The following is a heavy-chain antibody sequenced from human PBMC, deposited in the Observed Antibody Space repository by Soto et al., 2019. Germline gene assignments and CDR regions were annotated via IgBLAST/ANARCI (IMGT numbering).Heavy chain of an antibody. Sequence: PGGSLRLSCAASGFTFSSYWMSWVRQAPGKGLEWVANIKQDGSEKYYVDSVKGRFTISRDNAKNSLYLQMNSLRAEDTAVYYCARELLWFGELLYYYGMDVWGQGTTVTVSS. CDR3: ARELLWFGELLYYYGMDV. D-gene: IGHD3-10*01. CDR2: IKQDGSEK. J-gene: IGHJ6*02. CDR1: GFTFSSYW. V-gene: IGHV3-7*03.